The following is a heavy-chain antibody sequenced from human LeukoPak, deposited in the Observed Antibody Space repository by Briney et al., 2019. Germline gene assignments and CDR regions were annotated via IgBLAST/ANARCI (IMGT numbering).Heavy chain of an antibody. CDR1: GFTFSSYW. CDR3: ARDSNSGSPDY. J-gene: IGHJ4*02. V-gene: IGHV3-74*01. Sequence: GGSLRLSCAASGFTFSSYWMHWVRQAPGKGLVWVSRINSDGSSTSYADSVKGRFTISRDNAKNTLYLEMNSLRAEDTAVYYCARDSNSGSPDYWGQGTLVTVSS. D-gene: IGHD1-26*01. CDR2: INSDGSST.